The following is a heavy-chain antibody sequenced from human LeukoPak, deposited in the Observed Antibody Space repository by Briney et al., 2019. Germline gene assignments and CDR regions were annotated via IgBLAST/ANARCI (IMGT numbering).Heavy chain of an antibody. Sequence: SETLSLTCTVSGGSISSSSYYWGWIRQPPGKGLEWIGSIYYSGSTYYNPSLKSRVTISVDTSKNQFSLKLSSVTAADTAVYYCARRAVAGIVSAFDIWGQGTMVTVSP. D-gene: IGHD6-19*01. V-gene: IGHV4-39*01. CDR2: IYYSGST. CDR3: ARRAVAGIVSAFDI. J-gene: IGHJ3*02. CDR1: GGSISSSSYY.